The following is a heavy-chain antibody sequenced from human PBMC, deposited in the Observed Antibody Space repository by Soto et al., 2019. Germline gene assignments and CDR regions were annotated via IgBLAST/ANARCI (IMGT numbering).Heavy chain of an antibody. J-gene: IGHJ1*01. CDR3: TKEDIDSSFGELSPTPHSHH. CDR2: ISDSGGLT. D-gene: IGHD3-10*01. V-gene: IGHV3-23*01. Sequence: PWGSRRLSCAASGFTFTNYAMNWVRQDPGKALEWVSVISDSGGLTHYADSVKGRFAISRDNSKNTLYLQMSSLRAEDTAVYYCTKEDIDSSFGELSPTPHSHHLGKGTLLTVST. CDR1: GFTFTNYA.